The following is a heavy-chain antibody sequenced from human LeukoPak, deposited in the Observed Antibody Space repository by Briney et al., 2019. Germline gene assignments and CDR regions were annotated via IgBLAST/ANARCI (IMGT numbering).Heavy chain of an antibody. CDR1: GGTFSSYA. Sequence: PVKVSCKASGGTFSSYAISWVRQAPGQGLEWMGGIIPIFGTANYAQKFQGRVTITADKSTSTAYMELSSLRSEDTAVYYCASSAGDCSSTSCYVSYYYMDVWGKGTTVTVSS. V-gene: IGHV1-69*06. D-gene: IGHD2-2*01. CDR3: ASSAGDCSSTSCYVSYYYMDV. CDR2: IIPIFGTA. J-gene: IGHJ6*03.